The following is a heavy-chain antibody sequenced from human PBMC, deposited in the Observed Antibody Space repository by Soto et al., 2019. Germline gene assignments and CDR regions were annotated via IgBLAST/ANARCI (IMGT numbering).Heavy chain of an antibody. CDR2: MSGSGGST. D-gene: IGHD3-3*01. J-gene: IGHJ4*02. CDR1: GFTFSNYA. V-gene: IGHV3-23*01. Sequence: DVQLLESGGGLVQPGGSLRLSCTASGFTFSNYAMRWVRQAPGKGLEWVSSMSGSGGSTYYADSVKGRFTISRDNSKKTLDLHMSSLRAEDTAFYYCAKEPNYDFWSGYRYFDSWGQGSLVTVSS. CDR3: AKEPNYDFWSGYRYFDS.